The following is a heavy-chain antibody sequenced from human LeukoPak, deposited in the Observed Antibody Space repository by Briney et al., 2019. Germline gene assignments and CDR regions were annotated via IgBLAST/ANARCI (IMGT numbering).Heavy chain of an antibody. Sequence: SETLSLTCTVSGGSISSTSYYWGWIRQPPGKGLEWIGSIYYSGSTYHNPSLKSRVTMSVDTSKNQFSLNLSSVTAADTAVYFCARSKGLDYFDYWGQGTLVTVSS. V-gene: IGHV4-39*01. J-gene: IGHJ4*02. CDR3: ARSKGLDYFDY. CDR2: IYYSGST. CDR1: GGSISSTSYY.